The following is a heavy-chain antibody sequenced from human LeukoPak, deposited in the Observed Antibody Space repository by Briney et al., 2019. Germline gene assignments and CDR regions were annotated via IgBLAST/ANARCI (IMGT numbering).Heavy chain of an antibody. J-gene: IGHJ4*02. CDR3: AKARYCSGGSCHPRGLDNFDY. Sequence: PGGSLRLSCAASGFTFSSYAMSWVRQAPGKGLEWVSAISGSGGSTYYADSVKGRFTISRDNSKNTLYLQMNSLRAEDTAVYYCAKARYCSGGSCHPRGLDNFDYWGQGTLVTVSS. CDR2: ISGSGGST. V-gene: IGHV3-23*01. CDR1: GFTFSSYA. D-gene: IGHD2-15*01.